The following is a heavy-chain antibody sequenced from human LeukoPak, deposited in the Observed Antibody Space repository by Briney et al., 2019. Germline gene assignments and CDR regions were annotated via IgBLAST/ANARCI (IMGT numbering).Heavy chain of an antibody. CDR1: GFTFSSYA. Sequence: GGSLRLSCAASGFTFSSYAMSWVRQAPGKGLEWVSAISGSCGSTYYADSVEGRFSISRDNYKNTLYLQMNSLRAEHTAVYYCAKLGLGSGCYPTYYFDYWGQGTLVTVSS. J-gene: IGHJ4*02. V-gene: IGHV3-23*01. CDR2: ISGSCGST. D-gene: IGHD1-26*01. CDR3: AKLGLGSGCYPTYYFDY.